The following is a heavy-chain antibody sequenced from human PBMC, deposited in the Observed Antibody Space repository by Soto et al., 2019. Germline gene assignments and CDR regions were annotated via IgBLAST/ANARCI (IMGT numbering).Heavy chain of an antibody. J-gene: IGHJ6*02. CDR3: ARVRAMVRGVYGMDV. Sequence: SETLSLTCAVSGGSISSGGYSWSWIRQPPGKGLEWIGYIYHSGSTYYNPSLKSRVTISVDRSKNQFSLKLSSVTAADTAVYYCARVRAMVRGVYGMDVWGQGTTVTVSS. CDR1: GGSISSGGYS. CDR2: IYHSGST. V-gene: IGHV4-30-2*01. D-gene: IGHD3-10*01.